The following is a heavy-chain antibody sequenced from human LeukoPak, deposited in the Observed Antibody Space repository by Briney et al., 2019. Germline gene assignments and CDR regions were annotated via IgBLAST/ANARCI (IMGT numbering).Heavy chain of an antibody. CDR3: AREQHDSSANDAFDI. Sequence: GGSLRLSCAASGFTFSNYATHWVRQAPGKGLEWVAVISYDGSNKYYADSVKGRFTISRDNSKNTLYLQMNSLRAEDTAVYYCAREQHDSSANDAFDIWGQGTMVTVSS. J-gene: IGHJ3*02. D-gene: IGHD3-22*01. V-gene: IGHV3-30-3*01. CDR1: GFTFSNYA. CDR2: ISYDGSNK.